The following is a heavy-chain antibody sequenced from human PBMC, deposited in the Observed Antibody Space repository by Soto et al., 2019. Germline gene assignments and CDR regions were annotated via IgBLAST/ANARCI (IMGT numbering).Heavy chain of an antibody. Sequence: QVQLVQSGAEVKNPGDSIKVSCKASGYTFTVYYIHWVRQAPGQGLEWVGLVNPNDGGTTYAQNLQDRVSVTRDTSTSTVYLELSSLRSEDTALYYCARDVHGYGDSHCWGQGTLVTVSS. D-gene: IGHD4-17*01. J-gene: IGHJ4*02. V-gene: IGHV1-46*04. CDR3: ARDVHGYGDSHC. CDR1: GYTFTVYY. CDR2: VNPNDGGT.